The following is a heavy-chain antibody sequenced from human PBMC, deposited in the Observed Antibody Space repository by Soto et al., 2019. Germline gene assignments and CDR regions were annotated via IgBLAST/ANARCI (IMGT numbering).Heavy chain of an antibody. CDR1: GFTFDDYA. J-gene: IGHJ4*02. D-gene: IGHD2-8*01. CDR2: ISWNSGSI. CDR3: AISALLDGAFDY. Sequence: GGSLRLSCAASGFTFDDYAMHWVRQAPGKGLEWVSGISWNSGSIGYADSVKGRFTISRDNAKNSLYLQMNSLRAEDTALYYCAISALLDGAFDYWGQGTLVTVSS. V-gene: IGHV3-9*01.